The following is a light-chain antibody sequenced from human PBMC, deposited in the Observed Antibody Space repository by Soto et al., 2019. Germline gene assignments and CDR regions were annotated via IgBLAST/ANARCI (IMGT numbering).Light chain of an antibody. Sequence: DIVMTQSPATLSVAPGERVTFSCRASQGVSRKLAWYQHKPGQAPRLLISGASTGATGIPARFSGSGSGTEFTLTISSLQYEDCEIYYCQQYHTWPITFRGGTKADIK. CDR3: QQYHTWPIT. V-gene: IGKV3-15*01. CDR2: GAS. J-gene: IGKJ4*01. CDR1: QGVSRK.